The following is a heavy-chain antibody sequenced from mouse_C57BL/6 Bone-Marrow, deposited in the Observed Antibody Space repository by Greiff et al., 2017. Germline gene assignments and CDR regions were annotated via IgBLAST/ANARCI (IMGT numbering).Heavy chain of an antibody. CDR1: GYTFTSYG. CDR2: SYPRSGNT. CDR3: ARSSPYYSSSWFAY. D-gene: IGHD2-5*01. J-gene: IGHJ3*01. Sequence: QVQLQQSGAELARPGASVKLSCKASGYTFTSYGISWVKQRTGQGLEWIGESYPRSGNTYYNEKFKGKATLTADKSSSTAYMELRSLTSEDSAVYFCARSSPYYSSSWFAYWGQGTLVTVSA. V-gene: IGHV1-81*01.